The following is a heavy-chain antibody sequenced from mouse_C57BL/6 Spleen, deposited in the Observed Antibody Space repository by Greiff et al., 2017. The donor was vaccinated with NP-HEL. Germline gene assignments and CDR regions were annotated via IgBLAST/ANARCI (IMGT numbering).Heavy chain of an antibody. CDR3: TTGVTTVVDY. V-gene: IGHV14-4*01. CDR2: IDPENGDT. CDR1: GFNIKDDY. J-gene: IGHJ2*01. D-gene: IGHD1-1*01. Sequence: VQLQQSGAELVRPGASVKLSCTASGFNIKDDYMHWVKQRPEQGLEWIGWIDPENGDTEYASKFQGKATITADTSSNTAYLQLSSLTSEDTAVYYCTTGVTTVVDYWGQGTTLTGSS.